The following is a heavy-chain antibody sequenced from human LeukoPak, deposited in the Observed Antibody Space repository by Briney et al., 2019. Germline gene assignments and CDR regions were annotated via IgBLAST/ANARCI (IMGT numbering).Heavy chain of an antibody. CDR1: VFTFRDYY. J-gene: IGHJ3*02. CDR3: ARAFNDAFDI. V-gene: IGHV3-11*04. CDR2: ITSSGSRI. Sequence: GGSLRLSCAASVFTFRDYYMGWIRQAPGKGLEWVSYITSSGSRIYNADSVKGRFTISRDNAKNSLYLQMNSLRAEDTAVYYCARAFNDAFDIWGQGTTVTVSS.